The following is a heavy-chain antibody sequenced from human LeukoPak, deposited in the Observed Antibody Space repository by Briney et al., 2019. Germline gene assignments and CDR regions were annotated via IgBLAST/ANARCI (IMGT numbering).Heavy chain of an antibody. D-gene: IGHD2-21*01. V-gene: IGHV1-69*05. CDR2: IIPIFGTA. CDR3: ARGGPLVIPSPTHYYYVDV. CDR1: GGTFSSYA. J-gene: IGHJ6*03. Sequence: SVKVSCKASGGTFSSYAISWVRQAPGQGLEWMGGIIPIFGTANYAQKFQGRVTITTDESTSTAYMELSSLRSEDTAVYYCARGGPLVIPSPTHYYYVDVWGKGTTVTVSS.